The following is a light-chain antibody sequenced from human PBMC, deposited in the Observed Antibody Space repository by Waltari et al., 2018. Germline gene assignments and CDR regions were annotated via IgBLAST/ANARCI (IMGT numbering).Light chain of an antibody. CDR2: DVS. CDR3: SSYTSSSTLDV. V-gene: IGLV2-14*03. Sequence: QYALTQPASVSGSPGQSIPIPCTGPSSEVGGLYYLSWYQHHPGKAPKLMIYDVSNRPSGFSNRFSGSKPGNTASLTISGLQAEDEADYYCSSYTSSSTLDVFGTGTKVTVL. J-gene: IGLJ1*01. CDR1: SSEVGGLYY.